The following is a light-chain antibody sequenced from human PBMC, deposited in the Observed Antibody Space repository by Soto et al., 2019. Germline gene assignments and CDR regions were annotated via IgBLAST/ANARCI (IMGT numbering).Light chain of an antibody. J-gene: IGLJ3*02. CDR3: SSYTSSSTWV. V-gene: IGLV2-14*01. CDR2: EVS. CDR1: SSDVGGYNY. Sequence: QSALTQPTSVSGSPGRSITISCTGTSSDVGGYNYVSWYQQHPGKAPKLMFYEVSNRPSGVSNRFSGSKSGNTASLTISGLQAEDESDYYCSSYTSSSTWVFGGGTELAVL.